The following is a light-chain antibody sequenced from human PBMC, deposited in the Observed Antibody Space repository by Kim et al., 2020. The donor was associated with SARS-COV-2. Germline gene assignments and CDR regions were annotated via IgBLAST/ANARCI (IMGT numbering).Light chain of an antibody. Sequence: GDRVTITCRASQSLDTWLAWYQQTPGKPPKLLIYKASNLESGVPSRFSGSGSGTEFSLTISSLQPDDFATYYCQHYQGYSWTFGQGTKVDIK. J-gene: IGKJ1*01. CDR1: QSLDTW. V-gene: IGKV1-5*03. CDR3: QHYQGYSWT. CDR2: KAS.